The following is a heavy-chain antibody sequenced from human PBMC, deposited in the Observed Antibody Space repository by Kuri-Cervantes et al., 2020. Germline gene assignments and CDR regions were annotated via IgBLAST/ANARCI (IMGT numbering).Heavy chain of an antibody. CDR3: ARETTHPMTTVTTKVGYWYFDL. CDR1: GGSISSDNW. D-gene: IGHD4-17*01. V-gene: IGHV4-4*02. Sequence: SETLSLTCTVSGGSISSDNWWNWVRQPPGKGLEWIGEISQSGSANYNPSLKSRVTISVDTSKNQFSLKLSSVTAADTAVYYCARETTHPMTTVTTKVGYWYFDLWGRGTLVTVSS. CDR2: ISQSGSA. J-gene: IGHJ2*01.